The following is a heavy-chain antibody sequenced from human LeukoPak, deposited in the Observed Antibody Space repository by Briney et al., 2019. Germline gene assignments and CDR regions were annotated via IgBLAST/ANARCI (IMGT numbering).Heavy chain of an antibody. J-gene: IGHJ4*02. CDR3: AKVPGPYYDSSGYHMHY. CDR1: GFTFSSYW. Sequence: PGGSLRLSCAASGFTFSSYWMHWVRQAPGKGLEWVALIWYDRSNEFYADSVKGRFTISRDNSKNMLYLQMNSLRAEDSAVYYCAKVPGPYYDSSGYHMHYWGQGTLVTVSS. V-gene: IGHV3-33*06. CDR2: IWYDRSNE. D-gene: IGHD3-22*01.